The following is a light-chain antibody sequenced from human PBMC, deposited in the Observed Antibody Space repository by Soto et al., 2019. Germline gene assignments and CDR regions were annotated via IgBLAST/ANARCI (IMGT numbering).Light chain of an antibody. CDR2: GAS. V-gene: IGKV3-15*01. CDR1: QSVSSK. CDR3: QHYNDWPPTWT. J-gene: IGKJ1*01. Sequence: EIVMTQSPATLSVSPGERATLSCRASQSVSSKLDWYQQKPGQAPRVLIHGASTRATGIPARFSGSGSGTEFNLTISSRQSEDFAVYYCQHYNDWPPTWTLGQGTRVEIK.